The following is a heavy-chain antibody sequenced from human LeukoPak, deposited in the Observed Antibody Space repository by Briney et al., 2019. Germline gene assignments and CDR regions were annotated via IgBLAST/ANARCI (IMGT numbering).Heavy chain of an antibody. CDR2: ISGSGGST. V-gene: IGHV3-23*01. Sequence: PGGTLRLSCVASGFTYSGYGMSWVRQAPGKGLEWVSGISGSGGSTYYADSVKGRFTISRDNSKNTLYLQMNSLRAEDTAVYYCAKDLGVPAAWYYYYYMDVWGKGTTVTVSS. J-gene: IGHJ6*03. CDR3: AKDLGVPAAWYYYYYMDV. D-gene: IGHD2-2*01. CDR1: GFTYSGYG.